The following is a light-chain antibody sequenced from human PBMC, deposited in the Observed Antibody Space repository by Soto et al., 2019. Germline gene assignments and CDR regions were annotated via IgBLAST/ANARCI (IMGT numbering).Light chain of an antibody. CDR3: QQTYSTPYI. Sequence: IQMTQSPSSLSASVGDRVTITCRASQRITTYLNWYQQKPGNAPKLLITTSGTLQRGVPSRFSGSGSGTDFTLTITSLQREDFATYFCQQTYSTPYIFGQGTKLDIK. CDR1: QRITTY. CDR2: TSG. J-gene: IGKJ2*01. V-gene: IGKV1-39*01.